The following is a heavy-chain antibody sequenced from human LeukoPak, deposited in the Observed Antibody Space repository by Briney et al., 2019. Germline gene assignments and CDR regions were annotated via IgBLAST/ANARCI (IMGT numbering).Heavy chain of an antibody. V-gene: IGHV3-66*02. CDR2: IYRDSTT. J-gene: IGHJ1*01. CDR1: GYTVSSDY. D-gene: IGHD6-19*01. CDR3: AREPGAGSFQH. Sequence: GGSLRLSCAVSGYTVSSDYMSWVRQAPGKGLEWVSVIYRDSTTYYTDSVKGRFTISRDNSKNTLYLQMNSLRPEDTAVYYCAREPGAGSFQHWGQGTLVTVSS.